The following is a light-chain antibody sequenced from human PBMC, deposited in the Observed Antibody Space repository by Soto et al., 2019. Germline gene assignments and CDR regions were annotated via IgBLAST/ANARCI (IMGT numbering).Light chain of an antibody. V-gene: IGKV1-5*03. Sequence: DIQMTQSPSTLSASVGDRVTITCRASQSISNWLAWYQQKPGKAPKLLIYKASTLESGVPSRFSGSESGTEFTLTISSLQPDDFATYYCQQYKSFWTFGQGTKVEIK. CDR3: QQYKSFWT. J-gene: IGKJ1*01. CDR1: QSISNW. CDR2: KAS.